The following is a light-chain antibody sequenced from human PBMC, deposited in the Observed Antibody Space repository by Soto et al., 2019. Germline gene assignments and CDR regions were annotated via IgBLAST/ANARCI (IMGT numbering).Light chain of an antibody. Sequence: DIQMTQSPFSLAASVGDRVTVSCRSSQSIDTFLNWYRHKPGKAPELLIFGASRLHSGVPSRFSGGGSGTEFALNSSSLQPEDFATYYCQQTYSALALTFGGGTKVDIK. CDR1: QSIDTF. CDR3: QQTYSALALT. CDR2: GAS. J-gene: IGKJ4*01. V-gene: IGKV1-39*01.